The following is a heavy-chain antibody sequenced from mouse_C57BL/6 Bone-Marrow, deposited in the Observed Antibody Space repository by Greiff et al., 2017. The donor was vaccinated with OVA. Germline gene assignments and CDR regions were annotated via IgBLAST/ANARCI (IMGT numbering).Heavy chain of an antibody. V-gene: IGHV1-15*01. CDR2: IDPETGGN. J-gene: IGHJ4*01. Sequence: VKLKESGAELVRPGASVTLSCKASGYTFTDYEMHWVKQTPVHGLEWIGAIDPETGGNAYNQKFKGKAILTADKSSSTAYMELRSLTSEDSAVYYCTNWDGYAMDYWGQGTTVTVSS. D-gene: IGHD4-1*02. CDR1: GYTFTDYE. CDR3: TNWDGYAMDY.